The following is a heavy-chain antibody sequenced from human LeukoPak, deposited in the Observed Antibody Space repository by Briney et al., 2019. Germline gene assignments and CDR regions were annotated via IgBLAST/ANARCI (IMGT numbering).Heavy chain of an antibody. CDR3: VKSGYNRFDY. J-gene: IGHJ4*02. V-gene: IGHV3-30*04. Sequence: GGSLRLSCAASGFTFSSYAMHWVRQAPGKGLEWVAVISYDESNKYYADSVKGRFTISRDTSKNTLYLQMNSLRAADTAVYYCVKSGYNRFDYWGQGALVTVSS. CDR2: ISYDESNK. D-gene: IGHD5-24*01. CDR1: GFTFSSYA.